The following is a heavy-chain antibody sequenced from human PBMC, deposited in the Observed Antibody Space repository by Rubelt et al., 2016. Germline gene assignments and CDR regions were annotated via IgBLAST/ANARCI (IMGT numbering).Heavy chain of an antibody. CDR3: ASLNSGTYSLDY. CDR1: GFTVSFNY. D-gene: IGHD1-26*01. J-gene: IGHJ4*02. V-gene: IGHV3-66*01. Sequence: EVHLAESGGGLVQPGGSLRLSCTASGFTVSFNYMSWVRQAPGKGLEWVSTLYSGGSTYYADSVKGRCTISRDNSKNTLYLQMNSVGAEDTAFSYCASLNSGTYSLDYWGQGALVTVSS. CDR2: LYSGGST.